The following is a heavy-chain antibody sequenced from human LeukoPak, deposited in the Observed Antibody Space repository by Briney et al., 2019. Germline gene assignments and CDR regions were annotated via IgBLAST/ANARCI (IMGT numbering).Heavy chain of an antibody. CDR1: GYTFTSYY. Sequence: ASVKVSCRASGYTFTSYYMHWVRQAPGQGLEWVGWINPNSGGTNYAQEFQGRVTMTRDTSISTAYMELSRLRSDDTAVYYCARGSHIVVVTAHNDYWGQGTLVTVSS. CDR3: ARGSHIVVVTAHNDY. D-gene: IGHD2-21*02. V-gene: IGHV1-2*02. CDR2: INPNSGGT. J-gene: IGHJ4*02.